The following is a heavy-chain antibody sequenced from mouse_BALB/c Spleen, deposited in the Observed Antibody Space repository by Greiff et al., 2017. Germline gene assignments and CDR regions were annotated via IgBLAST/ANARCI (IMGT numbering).Heavy chain of an antibody. D-gene: IGHD1-1*01. Sequence: EVQGVESGGDLVKPGGSLKLSCAASGFTFSSYGMSWVRQTPDKRLEWVATISSGGSYTYYPDSVKGRFTISRDNAKNTLYLQMSSLKSEDTAMYYCAGAGTTRYAMDDWGQGTSVTVSS. CDR1: GFTFSSYG. V-gene: IGHV5-6*01. J-gene: IGHJ4*01. CDR2: ISSGGSYT. CDR3: AGAGTTRYAMDD.